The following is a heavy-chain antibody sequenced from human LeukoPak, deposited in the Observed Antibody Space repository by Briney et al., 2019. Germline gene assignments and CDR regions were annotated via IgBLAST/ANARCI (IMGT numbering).Heavy chain of an antibody. CDR2: ISTSSNRI. D-gene: IGHD6-19*01. CDR1: GFTVSSNY. CDR3: ARVSAPGTSGWYFGY. V-gene: IGHV3-48*02. Sequence: GGSLRLSCAASGFTVSSNYMSWVRQAPGRGLEWVSYISTSSNRIDYADSVKGRFTMSRDNAKNLLYLQMNSLRDEDTAMYYCARVSAPGTSGWYFGYWGQGTLVTVSS. J-gene: IGHJ4*02.